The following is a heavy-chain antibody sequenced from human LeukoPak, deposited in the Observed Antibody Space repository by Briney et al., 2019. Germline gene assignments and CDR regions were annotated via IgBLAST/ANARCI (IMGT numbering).Heavy chain of an antibody. Sequence: GGSLRLSCAASGFTFSDYWMTWVRQAPGKGLEWVANINEEGSQKYYVDPVKGRFTLSRDNAWNSLSLQMYSLRADDTAVYYCARFAAGGSYYYYMDVWGKGTTVTVSS. CDR2: INEEGSQK. V-gene: IGHV3-7*01. CDR3: ARFAAGGSYYYYMDV. D-gene: IGHD6-25*01. J-gene: IGHJ6*03. CDR1: GFTFSDYW.